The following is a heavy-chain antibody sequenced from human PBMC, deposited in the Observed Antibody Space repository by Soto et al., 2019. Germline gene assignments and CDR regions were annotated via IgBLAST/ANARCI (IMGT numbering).Heavy chain of an antibody. CDR2: ISGYNGDT. J-gene: IGHJ6*02. CDR3: AKNGQPPYYYYGLDV. CDR1: GYTFSRYG. V-gene: IGHV1-18*01. Sequence: QGQLVQSGGEVKKPGASVKVSCKASGYTFSRYGISWVRQAPGQGLEWMGWISGYNGDTNYAQKFQGRVTMTIDTSTTTAYMELRSLPSDDTAVYYCAKNGQPPYYYYGLDVWGQGTTVTVSS. D-gene: IGHD2-8*01.